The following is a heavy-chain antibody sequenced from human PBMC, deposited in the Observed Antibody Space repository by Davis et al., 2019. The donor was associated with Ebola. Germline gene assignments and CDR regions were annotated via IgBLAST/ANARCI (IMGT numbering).Heavy chain of an antibody. J-gene: IGHJ2*01. CDR3: AKDVGADVWGSYRYWYFDL. CDR2: ISGSGGST. Sequence: PGGSLRLSCAASGFTFSSSAMSWVRHAPGKGLEWVSAISGSGGSTYYADSVKGRFTISRDNSKNTLYLQMNSLRAEDTAVYYCAKDVGADVWGSYRYWYFDLWGRGTLVTVSS. CDR1: GFTFSSSA. V-gene: IGHV3-23*01. D-gene: IGHD3-16*02.